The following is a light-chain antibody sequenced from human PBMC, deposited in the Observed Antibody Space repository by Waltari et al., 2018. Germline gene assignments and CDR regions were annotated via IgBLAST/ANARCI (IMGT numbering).Light chain of an antibody. CDR2: GAS. CDR1: QSVGGN. Sequence: IVMTQSPATLSVSPGERATLSCRASQSVGGNLAWYQQKPGQAPVLLIYGASTWVTGLPARFSGSGSETEFTLTISSVQSEDFAVDYCQQYNDWPLYTFGQGTKLEIK. CDR3: QQYNDWPLYT. J-gene: IGKJ2*01. V-gene: IGKV3-15*01.